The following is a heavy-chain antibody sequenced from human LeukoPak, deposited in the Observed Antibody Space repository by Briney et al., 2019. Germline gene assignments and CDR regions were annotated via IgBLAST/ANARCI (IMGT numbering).Heavy chain of an antibody. CDR1: GFTFSSYA. D-gene: IGHD3-9*01. V-gene: IGHV3-30-3*01. J-gene: IGHJ4*02. CDR2: ISYDGSNK. Sequence: GGSLRLSCAASGFTFSSYAMHWVRQAPGKGLEWVAVISYDGSNKYYADSVKGRFTISRDNSKNTLYLQMNSLRAEVTAVYYCAREGGDVLRSFDWLDYWGQGTLVTVTS. CDR3: AREGGDVLRSFDWLDY.